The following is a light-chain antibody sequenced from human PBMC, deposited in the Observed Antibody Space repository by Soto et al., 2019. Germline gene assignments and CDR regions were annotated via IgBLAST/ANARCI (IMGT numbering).Light chain of an antibody. CDR3: QQYGTSPA. Sequence: DIVMTQSPATLSVSPGKRATVSCRASQSVANNVAWYQQKPGQPPRLLIYGASTRAAGVPARFTGSGYGRQFTLTISRLEPEDFAVYYCQQYGTSPAFGQGTKVDIK. J-gene: IGKJ1*01. CDR1: QSVANN. V-gene: IGKV3-15*01. CDR2: GAS.